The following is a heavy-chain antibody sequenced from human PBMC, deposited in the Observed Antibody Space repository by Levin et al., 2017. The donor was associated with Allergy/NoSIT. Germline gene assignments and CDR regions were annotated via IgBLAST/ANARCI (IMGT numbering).Heavy chain of an antibody. D-gene: IGHD1-1*01. Sequence: GGSLRLSCAASGFTFSSYGMHWVRQAPGKGLEWVAVISYDGSNKYYADSVKGRFTISRDNSKNTLYLQMNSLRAEDTAVYYCAKEVSLGYPDYWGQGTLVTVSS. CDR1: GFTFSSYG. J-gene: IGHJ4*02. CDR3: AKEVSLGYPDY. CDR2: ISYDGSNK. V-gene: IGHV3-30*18.